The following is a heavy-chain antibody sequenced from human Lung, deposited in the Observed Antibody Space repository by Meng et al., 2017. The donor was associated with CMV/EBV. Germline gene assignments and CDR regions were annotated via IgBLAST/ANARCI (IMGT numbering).Heavy chain of an antibody. CDR3: GRDRGNDFWRTKGYFDL. CDR2: ISSSSTYI. Sequence: GESXKISCAASRFPFSTYSMNWVRQAPGKGLEWVSSISSSSTYIYYADSVKGRFTISRDNAKNSLYLQMNSLRAEDTAVYYCGRDRGNDFWRTKGYFDLWGRGXLVTVSS. CDR1: RFPFSTYS. J-gene: IGHJ2*01. D-gene: IGHD3-3*01. V-gene: IGHV3-21*01.